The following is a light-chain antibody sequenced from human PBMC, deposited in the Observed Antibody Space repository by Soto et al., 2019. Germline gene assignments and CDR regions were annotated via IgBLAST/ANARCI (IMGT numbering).Light chain of an antibody. CDR2: GAS. CDR3: QQYGNSPLT. V-gene: IGKV3-20*01. J-gene: IGKJ4*01. CDR1: QSVSSSY. Sequence: EVLWTQSPGARSLSTGERATLPCRASQSVSSSYLAWYQQKPGQAPRLLIYGASSRATGIPDRFSGSGSGTDFTLTISRLEPEDFAMYYCQQYGNSPLTFGGGTKVDTK.